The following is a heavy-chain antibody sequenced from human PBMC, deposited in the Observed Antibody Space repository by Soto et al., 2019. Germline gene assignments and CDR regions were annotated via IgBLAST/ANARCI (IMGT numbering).Heavy chain of an antibody. J-gene: IGHJ4*02. CDR1: GGSISSGDYY. CDR2: IYYSGST. Sequence: SETLSLTCTVSGGSISSGDYYWSWIRQPPGKGLEWIGYIYYSGSTYYNPSLKSRVTISVDTSKNQFSLKLSSVTAADTAVYYCARVSRWRHFGYSSSWLFDYWGQGTLVTVSS. V-gene: IGHV4-30-4*01. CDR3: ARVSRWRHFGYSSSWLFDY. D-gene: IGHD6-13*01.